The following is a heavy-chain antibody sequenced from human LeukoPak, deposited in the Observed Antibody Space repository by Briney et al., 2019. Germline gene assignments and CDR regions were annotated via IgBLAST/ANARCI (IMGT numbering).Heavy chain of an antibody. J-gene: IGHJ3*02. D-gene: IGHD2-21*02. CDR2: IIPIFGTA. V-gene: IGHV1-69*13. CDR1: GGTFSSYA. Sequence: GASVKVSCKASGGTFSSYATSWVRQAPGQGLEWMGGIIPIFGTANYAQKFQGRVTITADESTSTAYMELSSLRSEDTAVCYCARDGTYCGGDCYRDAFDIWGQGTMVTVSS. CDR3: ARDGTYCGGDCYRDAFDI.